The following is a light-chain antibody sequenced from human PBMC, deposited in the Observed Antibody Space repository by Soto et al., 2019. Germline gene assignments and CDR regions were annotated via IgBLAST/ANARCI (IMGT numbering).Light chain of an antibody. CDR3: SSYTSSSTLDV. Sequence: QSALAQPASVSGSPGQSITISCSGTSSDVGGYNYVSWYQQHPGKAPKLMIYEVTNRPSGVSNRFSGSKSGNTASLTISGLQAEDEADYYGSSYTSSSTLDVFGSGTKVTVL. CDR1: SSDVGGYNY. CDR2: EVT. V-gene: IGLV2-14*01. J-gene: IGLJ1*01.